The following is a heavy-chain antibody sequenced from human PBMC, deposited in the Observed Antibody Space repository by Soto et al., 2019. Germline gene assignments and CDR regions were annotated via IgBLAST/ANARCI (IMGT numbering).Heavy chain of an antibody. CDR1: GFTFSDYA. Sequence: EVQLVESGGGLVQPGGSLRLSCAASGFTFSDYAIHWLRQAPGKELECVSAISRESGSIYYANSVKGRFTISRDNSKDTLYRQMGSLRADDMAVYYCARAFDGSGSYNKPLYFDLWGQGTLVTVSS. D-gene: IGHD3-10*01. V-gene: IGHV3-64*01. CDR3: ARAFDGSGSYNKPLYFDL. J-gene: IGHJ4*02. CDR2: ISRESGSI.